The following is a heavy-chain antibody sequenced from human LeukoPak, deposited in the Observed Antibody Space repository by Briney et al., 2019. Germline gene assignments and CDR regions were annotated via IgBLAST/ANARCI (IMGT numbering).Heavy chain of an antibody. J-gene: IGHJ4*02. CDR2: ISGSGGST. CDR1: GFTFSSYA. CDR3: AKADCGNIGCYVKDY. V-gene: IGHV3-23*01. D-gene: IGHD2-2*01. Sequence: PGGSLRLSCAASGFTFSSYAMSWVRQAPGKGLEWVSAISGSGGSTYYADSVKGRFTISRDNSKNTLYLQMNSLRAEDTAVYYCAKADCGNIGCYVKDYWGQGTLVTVSS.